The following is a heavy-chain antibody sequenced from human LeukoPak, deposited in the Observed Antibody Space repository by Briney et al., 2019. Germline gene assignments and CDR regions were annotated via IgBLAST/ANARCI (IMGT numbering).Heavy chain of an antibody. CDR2: IRYDGTNK. Sequence: PGGSLRLSRAASGFTFSNYGMHWVRQAPGKGLEWVTFIRYDGTNKYYANSVKGRFTISRDNSKNTLYLQMNSLRPEDTAVYYCASRNNYYDSSGYYRDFDYWGQGTLVTVSS. J-gene: IGHJ4*02. D-gene: IGHD3-22*01. CDR3: ASRNNYYDSSGYYRDFDY. V-gene: IGHV3-30*02. CDR1: GFTFSNYG.